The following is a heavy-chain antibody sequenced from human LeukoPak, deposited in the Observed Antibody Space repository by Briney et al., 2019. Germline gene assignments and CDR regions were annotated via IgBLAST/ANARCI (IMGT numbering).Heavy chain of an antibody. D-gene: IGHD3-10*01. CDR2: IKQDGSDK. CDR3: GSHYYGSGSAYYIDV. CDR1: GFTFSSHW. J-gene: IGHJ6*03. V-gene: IGHV3-7*01. Sequence: GGSLRLSCGASGFTFSSHWMSWVRQAPGKGLEWVANIKQDGSDKYYVDSVKGRFTISRDNAKNSLYLQMNNLRAEDTAVYYCGSHYYGSGSAYYIDVWGKGTTVTISS.